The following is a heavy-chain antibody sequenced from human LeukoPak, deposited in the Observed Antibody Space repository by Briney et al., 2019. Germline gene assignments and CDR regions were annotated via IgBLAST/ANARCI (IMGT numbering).Heavy chain of an antibody. CDR2: INPNSGGT. D-gene: IGHD2-15*01. Sequence: ASVKVSCKASGYTFTGYYMHWVRQAPGQGLDWMGRINPNSGGTNYAQKFQGRVTMTRDTSISTAYMELSRLRSDDTAVYYCARKSMGYCSGGSCYSDAFDTWGQGTMVTVSS. J-gene: IGHJ3*02. V-gene: IGHV1-2*06. CDR3: ARKSMGYCSGGSCYSDAFDT. CDR1: GYTFTGYY.